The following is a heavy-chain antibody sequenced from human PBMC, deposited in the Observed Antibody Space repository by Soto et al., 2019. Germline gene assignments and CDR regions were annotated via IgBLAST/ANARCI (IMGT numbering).Heavy chain of an antibody. D-gene: IGHD1-1*01. J-gene: IGHJ5*02. CDR3: AKDRARGHNGSRGP. CDR1: GFTFSSYA. CDR2: MSGSGGST. Sequence: EVQLLESGGGLVQPGGSLRLSCAASGFTFSSYAMSWVRQAPGKGLEWVSAMSGSGGSTYYADSVKGRFTISRDNSKNTLYLQMNSLRAEDTAVYYCAKDRARGHNGSRGPWGQGTLVTVSS. V-gene: IGHV3-23*01.